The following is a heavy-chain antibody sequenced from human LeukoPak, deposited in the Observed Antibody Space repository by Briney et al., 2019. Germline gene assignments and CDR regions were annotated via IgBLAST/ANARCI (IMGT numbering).Heavy chain of an antibody. J-gene: IGHJ5*02. D-gene: IGHD3-3*01. CDR1: GGSFSGYY. CDR2: INHSGST. Sequence: SETLSLTCAVYGGSFSGYYWSWIRQPPGKGLEWIGEINHSGSTNYNPSLRSRVTISVDTSKNQFFLKLSSVTAADTAVYYCARETTIFGVGRGWFDPWGQGTLVTVSS. CDR3: ARETTIFGVGRGWFDP. V-gene: IGHV4-34*01.